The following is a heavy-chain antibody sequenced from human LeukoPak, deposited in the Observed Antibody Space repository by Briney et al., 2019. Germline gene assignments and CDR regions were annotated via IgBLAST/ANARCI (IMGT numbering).Heavy chain of an antibody. D-gene: IGHD6-6*01. J-gene: IGHJ4*02. CDR3: ARGYSSSRGSFDY. Sequence: ASVKVSCKASGYTFTGYYMHWVRQAPGQGLEWMGRINPNSGGTNYAQKFQGRVTITRDTSISTAYMELSRLRSDDTAVYYCARGYSSSRGSFDYWGQGTLVTVSS. CDR1: GYTFTGYY. CDR2: INPNSGGT. V-gene: IGHV1-2*06.